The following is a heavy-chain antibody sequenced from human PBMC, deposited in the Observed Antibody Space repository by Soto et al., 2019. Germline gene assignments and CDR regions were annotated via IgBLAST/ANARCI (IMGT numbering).Heavy chain of an antibody. Sequence: SETLSLTCAVSGGSISSGGYSWSWIRQPPGKGLEWIGYIYHSGSTYYNPSLKNRVTISVDRSKKQIPLKLSSVTAADTAVYYCARVPITPRKYYFDYWGQGTLVTVSS. D-gene: IGHD3-3*01. CDR1: GGSISSGGYS. V-gene: IGHV4-30-2*01. J-gene: IGHJ4*02. CDR2: IYHSGST. CDR3: ARVPITPRKYYFDY.